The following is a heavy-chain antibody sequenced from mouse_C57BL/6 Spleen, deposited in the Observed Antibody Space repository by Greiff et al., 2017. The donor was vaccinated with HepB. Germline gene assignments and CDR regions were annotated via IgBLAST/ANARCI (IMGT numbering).Heavy chain of an antibody. J-gene: IGHJ4*01. CDR3: ARAGGDGYAMDY. V-gene: IGHV1-82*01. Sequence: QVQLKQSGPELVKPGASVKISCKASGYAFSSSWMNWVKQRPGKGLEWIGRIYPGDGDTNYNGKFKGKATLTADKSSSTAYMQLSSLTSEDSAVYFCARAGGDGYAMDYWGQGTSVTVSS. CDR2: IYPGDGDT. CDR1: GYAFSSSW.